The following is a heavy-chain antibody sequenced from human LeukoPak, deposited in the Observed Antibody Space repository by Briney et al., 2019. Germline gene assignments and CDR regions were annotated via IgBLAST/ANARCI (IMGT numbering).Heavy chain of an antibody. J-gene: IGHJ4*02. V-gene: IGHV3-23*01. CDR1: GFTFNNYA. CDR2: ISGSNDNT. CDR3: ANDFDY. Sequence: GESLKISCAASGFTFNNYAMSWVRQAPGKGLEWVSTISGSNDNTYYADSVKGRFTISRDNSKNTLYLQMHSLRADDTALYYCANDFDYWGQGTLVTVSS.